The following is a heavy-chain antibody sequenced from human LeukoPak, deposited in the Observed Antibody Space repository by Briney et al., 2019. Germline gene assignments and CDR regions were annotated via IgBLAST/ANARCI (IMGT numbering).Heavy chain of an antibody. D-gene: IGHD3-9*01. J-gene: IGHJ6*03. V-gene: IGHV1-69*01. Sequence: SVKVSCKSSGGTFISYAISWVRQAPGQGLEWMGGIIPIFGTSNYAQQFQGRITITADETTSTAYMELSSLRSEDTAVYYCARQILLRFFDWSPIPSGYMDVWGKGTTVTVSS. CDR2: IIPIFGTS. CDR3: ARQILLRFFDWSPIPSGYMDV. CDR1: GGTFISYA.